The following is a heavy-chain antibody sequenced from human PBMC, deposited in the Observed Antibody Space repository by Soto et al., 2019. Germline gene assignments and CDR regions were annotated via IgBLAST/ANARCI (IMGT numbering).Heavy chain of an antibody. J-gene: IGHJ4*02. CDR1: GFMFSSYG. CDR3: AKDPSPGSPDC. Sequence: AGGSLRLSCAAAGFMFSSYGMSWVRQAPGKGLQWVATIHPSGGSTHYAESVRGRFTISRDNSRDTLYLQMNSLRAEDTAVYYCAKDPSPGSPDCWGQGALVTVSS. V-gene: IGHV3-23*01. CDR2: IHPSGGST. D-gene: IGHD3-10*01.